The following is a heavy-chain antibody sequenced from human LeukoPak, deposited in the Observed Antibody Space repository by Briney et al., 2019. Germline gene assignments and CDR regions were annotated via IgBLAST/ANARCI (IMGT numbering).Heavy chain of an antibody. CDR3: ARESDYGDNPAEYFQH. CDR2: INPSGGST. CDR1: GYTFTSYY. J-gene: IGHJ1*01. Sequence: ASVKVSCKASGYTFTSYYIHWVRQAPGQGLEWMGIINPSGGSTSYAQKFQGRVTITADESTSTAYMELSSLRSEDTAVYYCARESDYGDNPAEYFQHWGQGTLVTVSS. V-gene: IGHV1-46*01. D-gene: IGHD4-17*01.